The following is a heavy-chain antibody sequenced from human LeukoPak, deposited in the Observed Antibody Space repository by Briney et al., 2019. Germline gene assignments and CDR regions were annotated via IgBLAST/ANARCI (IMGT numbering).Heavy chain of an antibody. V-gene: IGHV3-21*01. CDR1: GFTFSSYS. D-gene: IGHD2-15*01. CDR3: ASKPNCSGGSCYSV. CDR2: ISSSSSYI. Sequence: PGGSLRLSCAASGFTFSSYSMKWVRQAPGKGLEWVSSISSSSSYIYYADSVKGRFTISRDNAKNSLYLQMNSLRAEDTAVYYCASKPNCSGGSCYSVWGQGTLVTVSS. J-gene: IGHJ4*02.